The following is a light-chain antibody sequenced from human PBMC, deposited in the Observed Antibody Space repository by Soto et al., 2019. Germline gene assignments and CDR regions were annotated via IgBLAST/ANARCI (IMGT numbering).Light chain of an antibody. J-gene: IGLJ1*01. CDR1: SSEVGGYDY. V-gene: IGLV2-14*01. CDR2: EVS. CDR3: SSYTSSSTDV. Sequence: QSVLTQPASVSGTPGQSITISCTGTSSEVGGYDYVSWYQHHPGKAPKLTIYEVSNRPSGVSNRFSGSKSGKTASLTISGRQAEDVAEYYCSSYTSSSTDVFGTGTKVSVL.